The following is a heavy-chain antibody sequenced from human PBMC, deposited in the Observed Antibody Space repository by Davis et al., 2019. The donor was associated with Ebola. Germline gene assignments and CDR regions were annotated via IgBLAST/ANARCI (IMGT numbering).Heavy chain of an antibody. Sequence: GESLKISCSASGFTFSSYAMHWVRQAPGKGLQYVSTISTSGGTTYYTDSLKGRFIISRDNSKNTLYLQMNSLRAEDTAVYYCAKGYSGYDWGDYYYGMDVWGQGTTVTVSS. CDR1: GFTFSSYA. J-gene: IGHJ6*02. CDR3: AKGYSGYDWGDYYYGMDV. CDR2: ISTSGGTT. D-gene: IGHD5-12*01. V-gene: IGHV3-64*04.